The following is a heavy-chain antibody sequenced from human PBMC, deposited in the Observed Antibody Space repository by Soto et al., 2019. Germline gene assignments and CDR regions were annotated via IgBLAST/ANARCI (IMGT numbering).Heavy chain of an antibody. CDR3: AKDWNDANYDYGTDV. V-gene: IGHV3-30*18. CDR2: ISHDGIEK. Sequence: GGSLRLSCAASGFTFSSYAMHWVRQAPGKGLEWVAFISHDGIEKYFVDSVKGRFTISRDDSGNTLYLQMNSLRADDTAVYYCAKDWNDANYDYGTDVWGQGTTVTVSS. CDR1: GFTFSSYA. D-gene: IGHD1-1*01. J-gene: IGHJ6*02.